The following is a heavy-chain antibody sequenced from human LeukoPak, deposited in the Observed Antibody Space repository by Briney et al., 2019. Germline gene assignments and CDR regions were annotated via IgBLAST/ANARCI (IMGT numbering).Heavy chain of an antibody. CDR2: IRFDGSDQ. V-gene: IGHV3-30*02. J-gene: IGHJ4*02. CDR1: GFTFRTYG. CDR3: AKGYGGSHFDS. D-gene: IGHD3-16*01. Sequence: GGSLRVSCSASGFTFRTYGMHWVRQSPGKGLEWVAFIRFDGSDQYYADSVKGRLTISRDNSNNTLSLQMNTLRGDDTAVYFCAKGYGGSHFDSWGQGTLVTVSS.